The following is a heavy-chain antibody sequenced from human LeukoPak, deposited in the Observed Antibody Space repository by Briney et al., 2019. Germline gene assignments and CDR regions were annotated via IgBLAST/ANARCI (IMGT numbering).Heavy chain of an antibody. CDR1: GFTFSGYG. CDR3: ARIEMATTLYYFDY. V-gene: IGHV3-23*01. CDR2: ISGSGGST. Sequence: GGSLRLSCAASGFTFSGYGMSWVRQAPGKGLEWVSAISGSGGSTYYADSVKGRFTISRDNSKNTLYLQMNSLRAEDTAVYYCARIEMATTLYYFDYWGQGTLVTVSS. J-gene: IGHJ4*02. D-gene: IGHD5-24*01.